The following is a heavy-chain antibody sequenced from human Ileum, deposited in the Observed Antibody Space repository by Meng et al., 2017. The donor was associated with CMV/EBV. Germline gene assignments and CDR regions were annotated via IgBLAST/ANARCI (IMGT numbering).Heavy chain of an antibody. J-gene: IGHJ4*02. CDR1: GYTFTNYY. D-gene: IGHD1-14*01. V-gene: IGHV1-46*01. CDR3: ARGNPNLDY. CDR2: IKPSGGST. Sequence: QVELVQSGAEVKKPGASVKVSCKASGYTFTNYYMHWVRQAPGQGLEWMEIIKPSGGSTTYAQKFQGRITMTRDTSTSTVYMELSSLRSEDTAVYYCARGNPNLDYWGQGTLVTVSS.